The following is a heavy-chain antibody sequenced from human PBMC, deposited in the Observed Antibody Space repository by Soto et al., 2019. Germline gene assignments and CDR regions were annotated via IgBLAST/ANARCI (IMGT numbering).Heavy chain of an antibody. V-gene: IGHV3-66*01. CDR3: ARYFASGSYFFDY. D-gene: IGHD3-10*01. Sequence: EVQLVESGGGLVQPGGSLRLSCAASGFTAGNYSRSWVGRAPGKGLEWVSLIYSVGSTYYADSVKGSFTISRDNSKNTLSLQMNSLRAEDTAVYYCARYFASGSYFFDYWGQGTLVTVSS. CDR1: GFTAGNYS. CDR2: IYSVGST. J-gene: IGHJ4*02.